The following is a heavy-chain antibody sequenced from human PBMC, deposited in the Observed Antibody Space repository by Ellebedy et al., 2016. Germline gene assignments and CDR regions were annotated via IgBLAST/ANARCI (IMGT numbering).Heavy chain of an antibody. J-gene: IGHJ4*02. CDR1: GFTFSSYS. V-gene: IGHV3-21*01. CDR2: ISSSSSYI. D-gene: IGHD3-3*01. Sequence: GESLKISXAASGFTFSSYSMNWVRQAPGKGLEWVSSISSSSSYIYYADSVKGRFTISRDNAKNSLYLQMNSLRAEDTAVYYCATALRFLAYWGQGTLVTVSS. CDR3: ATALRFLAY.